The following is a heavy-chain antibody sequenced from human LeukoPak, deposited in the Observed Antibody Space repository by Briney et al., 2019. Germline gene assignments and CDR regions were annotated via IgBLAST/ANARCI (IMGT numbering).Heavy chain of an antibody. CDR1: GFTFGGYG. CDR2: IAYDGSRA. CDR3: TRYNNDHFDY. D-gene: IGHD1-14*01. Sequence: GASLRLSCAGAGFTFGGYGMHWFRQTPGKGLEWVAVIAYDGSRAFYADSVKVRFTISRDNSKNTMSVQMDDLRAEDTAVYYCTRYNNDHFDYWGQGTLVTVSS. J-gene: IGHJ4*02. V-gene: IGHV3-33*01.